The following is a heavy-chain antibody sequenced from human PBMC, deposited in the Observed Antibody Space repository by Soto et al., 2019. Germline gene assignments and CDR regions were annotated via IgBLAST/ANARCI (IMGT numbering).Heavy chain of an antibody. D-gene: IGHD3-10*01. CDR2: ISYDGSNK. CDR3: AKEVGAGYYYYGMDV. CDR1: GFTFSSYG. J-gene: IGHJ6*02. V-gene: IGHV3-30*18. Sequence: GGSLRLSCAASGFTFSSYGMHWVRQAPGKGLEWVAVISYDGSNKYYADSVKGRFTISRDNSKNTLYLQMNSLRAEDTAVYYCAKEVGAGYYYYGMDVWGPGTTVTVSS.